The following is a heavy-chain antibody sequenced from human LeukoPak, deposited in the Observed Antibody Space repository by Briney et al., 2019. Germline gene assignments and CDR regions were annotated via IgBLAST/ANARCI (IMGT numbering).Heavy chain of an antibody. Sequence: PGGSLRLSCAASGFTFSISTMNWVRQAPGKGLEWVSSITSRSSIYSADSFKGRFTISRDNAKSSVYLQMNSLRTEDTAVYYCARWNYACDYWGQGTLVTVSS. J-gene: IGHJ4*02. CDR2: ITSRSSI. CDR3: ARWNYACDY. D-gene: IGHD3-16*01. CDR1: GFTFSIST. V-gene: IGHV3-21*01.